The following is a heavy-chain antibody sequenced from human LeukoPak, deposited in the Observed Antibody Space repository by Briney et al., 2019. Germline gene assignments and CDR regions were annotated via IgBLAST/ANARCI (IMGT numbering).Heavy chain of an antibody. CDR3: ARIRLTSYFDY. CDR1: GGSISSSSYY. Sequence: SETLSLTCTVSGGSISSSSYYWGWIRQPPGKGLEWIGSIYYSGSTCYNPSLKSRVTISVDTSKNQFSLKLSSVTAADTAVYYCARIRLTSYFDYWGQGTLVTVSS. CDR2: IYYSGST. J-gene: IGHJ4*02. V-gene: IGHV4-39*01. D-gene: IGHD4/OR15-4a*01.